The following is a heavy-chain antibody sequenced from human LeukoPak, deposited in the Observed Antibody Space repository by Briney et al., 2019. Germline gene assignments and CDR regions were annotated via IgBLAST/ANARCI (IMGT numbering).Heavy chain of an antibody. D-gene: IGHD3-9*01. CDR2: INGKRGDT. V-gene: IGHV1-2*02. CDR1: GFTFTDHY. Sequence: GASVKVSCKTSGFTFTDHYFHWVRQAPGQGLEWMGWINGKRGDTNYAQKFQDRVTMTRDTSISTFYIRLSSLTADDTAVYYCARDFDWGPDCWGQGTLVTVSS. J-gene: IGHJ4*02. CDR3: ARDFDWGPDC.